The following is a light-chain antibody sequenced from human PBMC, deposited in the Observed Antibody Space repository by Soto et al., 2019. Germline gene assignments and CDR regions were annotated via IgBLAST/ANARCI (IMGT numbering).Light chain of an antibody. V-gene: IGKV3-20*01. J-gene: IGKJ1*01. CDR1: QSLSSNY. CDR2: GAS. CDR3: QQYGSSLTWT. Sequence: EVVLTQSPGTLSLSPGDRATLSCRASQSLSSNYLAWYQQRPGQAPRLLIYGASSRAAGIPDRFSGSGSGTDFTLTISRLETEDFAVYYCQQYGSSLTWTFGQGTKVDIK.